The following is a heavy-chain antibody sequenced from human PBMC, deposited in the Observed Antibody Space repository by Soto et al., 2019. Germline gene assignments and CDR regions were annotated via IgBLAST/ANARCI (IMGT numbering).Heavy chain of an antibody. CDR3: AIDDEIVGAIEAFDI. V-gene: IGHV3-48*02. J-gene: IGHJ3*02. Sequence: ELQLVESGGGLVQPGGSLRLSCAASGFTFSSYSMNWVRQAPGKGLEWVSYISSSSSTIYYADSVKGRFTISRDNAKNSLYLQMNSLRDEDTAVYYCAIDDEIVGAIEAFDIWGQRTMVTVSS. CDR2: ISSSSSTI. D-gene: IGHD1-26*01. CDR1: GFTFSSYS.